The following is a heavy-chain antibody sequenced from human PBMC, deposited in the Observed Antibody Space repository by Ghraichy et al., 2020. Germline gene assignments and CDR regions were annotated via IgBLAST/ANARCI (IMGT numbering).Heavy chain of an antibody. V-gene: IGHV4-34*01. CDR3: ARGWIPGESYYDSSGYSPTFDY. CDR2: INHSGST. CDR1: GGSFSGYY. Sequence: SETLSLTCAVYGGSFSGYYWSWIRQPPGKGLEWIGEINHSGSTNYNPSLKSRVTISVDTSKNQFSLKLSSVTAADTAVYYCARGWIPGESYYDSSGYSPTFDYWGQGTLVTVSS. D-gene: IGHD3-22*01. J-gene: IGHJ4*02.